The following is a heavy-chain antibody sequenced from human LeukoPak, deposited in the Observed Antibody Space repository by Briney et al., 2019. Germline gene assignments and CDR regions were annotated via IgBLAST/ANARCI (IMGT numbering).Heavy chain of an antibody. CDR1: GGSISSYY. CDR3: AREGPGEFGELFYYFDY. D-gene: IGHD3-10*01. CDR2: IYYSGST. J-gene: IGHJ4*02. Sequence: SETLSLTCTVSGGSISSYYWSWIRQPPGKGLEWIGYIYYSGSTNYNPSLKSRVTISVDTSKNQFSLKLSSVTAADTAVYYCAREGPGEFGELFYYFDYWGQGALVTVSS. V-gene: IGHV4-59*01.